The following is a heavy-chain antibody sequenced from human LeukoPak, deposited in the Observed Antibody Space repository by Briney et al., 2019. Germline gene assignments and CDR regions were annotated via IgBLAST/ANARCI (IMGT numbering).Heavy chain of an antibody. J-gene: IGHJ4*02. CDR3: AKDGSGCSGGSCYQNFDY. CDR1: GFTFSSYA. Sequence: GGSLRLSCAASGFTFSSYAMSWVRQAPGKGLEWVSTISGSGGSTYYADSVKGRFTISRDNSKNTLYLQMSSLRAEDTAIYYCAKDGSGCSGGSCYQNFDYWGQGTLVTVSS. CDR2: ISGSGGST. V-gene: IGHV3-23*01. D-gene: IGHD2-15*01.